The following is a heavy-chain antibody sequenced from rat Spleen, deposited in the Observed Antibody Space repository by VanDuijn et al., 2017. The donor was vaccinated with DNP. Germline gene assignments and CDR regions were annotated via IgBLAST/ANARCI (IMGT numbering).Heavy chain of an antibody. Sequence: VQVVESGGGLVQPKESLKISCAASGFTFSNAAMYWVRQAPGKGLEWVARIRTKPNNYATYYADSVKGRFTISRDDSKSMVYLQMDNLKTEDTAMYYCTAPMYTTDYYHYFDYWGQGVMVTVSS. D-gene: IGHD1-6*01. CDR2: IRTKPNNYAT. CDR3: TAPMYTTDYYHYFDY. V-gene: IGHV10-5*01. J-gene: IGHJ2*01. CDR1: GFTFSNAA.